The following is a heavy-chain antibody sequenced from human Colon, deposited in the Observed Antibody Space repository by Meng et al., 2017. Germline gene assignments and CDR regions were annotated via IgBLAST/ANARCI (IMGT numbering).Heavy chain of an antibody. CDR1: GGSISSNNW. CDR3: ARVPTTVDPFES. D-gene: IGHD4-23*01. CDR2: IYQSGST. V-gene: IGHV4-4*02. J-gene: IGHJ4*02. Sequence: LHASGLGLVKPSGTLSLPCTVSGGSISSNNWWSWVRQSTGRGLEWIGEIYQSGSTNYSPSLKSRVTISLDKSKNQFSLKVSYMTAADTAVYFCARVPTTVDPFESWGQGTLVTVSS.